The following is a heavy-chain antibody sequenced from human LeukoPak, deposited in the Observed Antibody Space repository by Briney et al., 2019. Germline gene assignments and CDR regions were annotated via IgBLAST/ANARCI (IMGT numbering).Heavy chain of an antibody. Sequence: PGGSLRLSCAASGFTFSDHYMSWVRQAPGKGLEWISYIFSSDETIFYADSVRGRFTISRDNAKNSVYLQMNSLRVEDTAVYFCARSCRELAGILDYWGQGIPVTVSS. CDR3: ARSCRELAGILDY. V-gene: IGHV3-11*04. CDR1: GFTFSDHY. J-gene: IGHJ4*02. CDR2: IFSSDETI. D-gene: IGHD7-27*01.